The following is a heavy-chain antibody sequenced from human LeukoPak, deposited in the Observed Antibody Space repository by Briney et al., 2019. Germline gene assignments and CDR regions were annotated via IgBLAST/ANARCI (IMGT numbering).Heavy chain of an antibody. CDR2: INPHRGGT. CDR3: AREGGLYGSGSYTGMDI. J-gene: IGHJ3*02. V-gene: IGHV1-2*02. Sequence: ASVKVSCKASGYTFTGYYIHWVRQAPGQGLEGLGWINPHRGGTNYGQKFQGRVTMTRDTYISTAYMELSRLRSDDKAVYYCAREGGLYGSGSYTGMDIWGQGTMVTVSS. D-gene: IGHD3-10*01. CDR1: GYTFTGYY.